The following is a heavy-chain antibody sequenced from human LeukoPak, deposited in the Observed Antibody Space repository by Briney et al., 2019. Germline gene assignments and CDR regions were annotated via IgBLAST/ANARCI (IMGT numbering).Heavy chain of an antibody. D-gene: IGHD3-22*01. Sequence: GESLKISCKGSGYRFTTYWISWVRQMPGKGLEWMGIIYPDDSDTRYSPSFQGQVTISADKSINAAYLQCSSLKASDTAMYYCAISSYASGYSLGDVWGQGTTVTVSS. CDR2: IYPDDSDT. CDR3: AISSYASGYSLGDV. CDR1: GYRFTTYW. V-gene: IGHV5-51*01. J-gene: IGHJ6*02.